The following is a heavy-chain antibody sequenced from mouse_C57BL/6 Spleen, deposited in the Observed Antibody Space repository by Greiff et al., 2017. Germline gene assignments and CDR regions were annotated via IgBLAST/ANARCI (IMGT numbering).Heavy chain of an antibody. V-gene: IGHV1-82*01. CDR2: IYPGDGDT. J-gene: IGHJ4*01. D-gene: IGHD2-4*01. CDR3: ARFYDYDDYAMDY. Sequence: VQLKESGPELVKPGASVKISCKASGYAFSSSWMNWAKQRPGKGLEWIGRIYPGDGDTNYNGKFKGKATLTADKSSSTAYMQLSSLTSEDSAVYFCARFYDYDDYAMDYWGQGTSGTVSS. CDR1: GYAFSSSW.